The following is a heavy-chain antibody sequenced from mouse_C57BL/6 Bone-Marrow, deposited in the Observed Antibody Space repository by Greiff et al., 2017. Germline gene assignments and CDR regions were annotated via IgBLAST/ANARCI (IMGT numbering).Heavy chain of an antibody. V-gene: IGHV1-19*01. CDR3: ARRLITTVVATDYAMDY. D-gene: IGHD1-1*01. Sequence: EVKLQESGPVLVKPGASVKMSCKASGYTFTDYYMNWVKQSHGKSLEWIGVINPYNGGTSYNQKFKGKATLTVDKSSSTAYMELNSLTSEDSAVYYCARRLITTVVATDYAMDYWGQGTSVTVSS. J-gene: IGHJ4*01. CDR2: INPYNGGT. CDR1: GYTFTDYY.